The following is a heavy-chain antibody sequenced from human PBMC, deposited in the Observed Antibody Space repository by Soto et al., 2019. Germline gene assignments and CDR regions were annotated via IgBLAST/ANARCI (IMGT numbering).Heavy chain of an antibody. Sequence: SETLSLTCAVYGVSFRGYYWSWIRQPPGKGLEWIGEINHSGSTNYNPSLKTRVTISIDTSMNQFSLKLSSVTAADTAVYYCARHTPAISISDHWGQGTLVTVSS. J-gene: IGHJ4*02. CDR3: ARHTPAISISDH. V-gene: IGHV4-34*01. CDR2: INHSGST. CDR1: GVSFRGYY. D-gene: IGHD2-15*01.